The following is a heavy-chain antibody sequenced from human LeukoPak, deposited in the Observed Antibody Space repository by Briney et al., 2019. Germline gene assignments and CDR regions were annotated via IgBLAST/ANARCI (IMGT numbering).Heavy chain of an antibody. Sequence: GGSLRLSCAASGFTFSSYSMNWVRQAPGKGLEWVSSISSSSSYIYYADSVKGRFTISRDNAKNSLYLQMNSLRAEDTAVYYCARVLSQAGYYYGMDVWGQGTTVTVSS. CDR1: GFTFSSYS. D-gene: IGHD6-13*01. J-gene: IGHJ6*02. CDR2: ISSSSSYI. V-gene: IGHV3-21*01. CDR3: ARVLSQAGYYYGMDV.